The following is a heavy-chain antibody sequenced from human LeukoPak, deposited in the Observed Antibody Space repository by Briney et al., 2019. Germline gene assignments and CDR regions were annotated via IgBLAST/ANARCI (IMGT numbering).Heavy chain of an antibody. J-gene: IGHJ4*02. V-gene: IGHV3-23*01. CDR2: ISGSGGST. CDR1: GFTFSSYA. CDR3: AKVGFGELPQERIDY. Sequence: PGGSLRLSCAASGFTFSSYAMSWVRQAPGKGLEWVSAISGSGGSTYYADSVKGWFTISRDNSKNTLYLQMNSLRAEDTAVYYCAKVGFGELPQERIDYWGQGTLVTVSS. D-gene: IGHD3-10*01.